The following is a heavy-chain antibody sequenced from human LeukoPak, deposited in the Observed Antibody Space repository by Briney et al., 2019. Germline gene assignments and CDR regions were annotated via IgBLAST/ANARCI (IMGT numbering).Heavy chain of an antibody. V-gene: IGHV1-69*05. CDR2: IIPIFGTA. J-gene: IGHJ4*02. CDR1: GGTFSSYA. CDR3: ARGTYDSSGYPPDY. D-gene: IGHD3-22*01. Sequence: ASVKVSCKASGGTFSSYAISWVRQAPGQGLEWMGGIIPIFGTANYAQKFQGRVTITTDESTSTAYMELSSLRSEDTAVYYCARGTYDSSGYPPDYWGQGTLVTVSS.